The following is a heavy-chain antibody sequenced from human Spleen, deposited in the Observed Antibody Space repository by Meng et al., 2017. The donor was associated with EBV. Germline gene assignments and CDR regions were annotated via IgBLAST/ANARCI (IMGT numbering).Heavy chain of an antibody. V-gene: IGHV1-69*01. Sequence: QVQLVQSGAEGQKPGSSVKVSCKAAGGTLSSYAISWVRQAPGEGLEWMGGIIPIFSTPHYAQKFQDRVTITADLSTSTAYMELSSLTSEDTAMYYCAKTSTPGWFDPWGPGTLVTVSS. J-gene: IGHJ5*02. CDR3: AKTSTPGWFDP. CDR2: IIPIFSTP. D-gene: IGHD2/OR15-2a*01. CDR1: GGTLSSYA.